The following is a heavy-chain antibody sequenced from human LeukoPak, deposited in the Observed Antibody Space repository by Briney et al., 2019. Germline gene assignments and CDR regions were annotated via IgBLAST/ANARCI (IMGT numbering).Heavy chain of an antibody. CDR1: GITFDDYA. Sequence: PGRSLRLSCAASGITFDDYAMHWVRQAPGKGLEWVSGISWNSGSIGYADSVKGRFTISRDNAKNSLYLQMNSLRAEDTALYYCAKGVVGATGISFDYWGQGTLVTVSS. V-gene: IGHV3-9*01. CDR3: AKGVVGATGISFDY. CDR2: ISWNSGSI. J-gene: IGHJ4*02. D-gene: IGHD1-26*01.